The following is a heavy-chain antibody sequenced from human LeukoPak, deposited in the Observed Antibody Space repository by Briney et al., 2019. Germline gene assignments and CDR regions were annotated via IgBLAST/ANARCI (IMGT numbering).Heavy chain of an antibody. J-gene: IGHJ5*02. D-gene: IGHD3-22*01. CDR2: ISSSSSYI. V-gene: IGHV3-21*01. Sequence: GGSLRLSCAASGFTFSSYSMNWVRQAPGKGLEWVSSISSSSSYIYYADSVKGRFTISRDNAKNSLYLQMSSLRAEDTAVYYCARDPHYYDSSGYPSWFDPWGQGTLVTVSS. CDR3: ARDPHYYDSSGYPSWFDP. CDR1: GFTFSSYS.